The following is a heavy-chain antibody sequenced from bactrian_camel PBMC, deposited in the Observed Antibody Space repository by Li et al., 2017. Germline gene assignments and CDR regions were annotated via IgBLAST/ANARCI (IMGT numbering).Heavy chain of an antibody. Sequence: HVQLVESGGGLVRPGDSLTLSCAASGFLFSKFGMSWVRQVPGKGLEWVSGIASDGSSSDYPDSVKGRFTISRDNAKNTVYLQMNSLESEDTALYYCAKDIDYWGQGTQVTVS. CDR3: AKDIDY. V-gene: IGHV3S7*01. J-gene: IGHJ4*01. CDR1: GFLFSKFG. CDR2: IASDGSSS.